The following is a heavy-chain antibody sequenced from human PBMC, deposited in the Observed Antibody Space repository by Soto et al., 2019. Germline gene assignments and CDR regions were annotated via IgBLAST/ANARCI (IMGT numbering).Heavy chain of an antibody. J-gene: IGHJ4*02. CDR2: INAGNGNT. CDR1: GYTFTSYD. V-gene: IGHV1-3*01. CDR3: ARDKITVILDY. Sequence: DSGKVSCKASGYTFTSYDMHWVRQAPGQRLEWMGWINAGNGNTKYSQKFQGRVTITRDTSASTAYMELSSLRSEDTAVYYCARDKITVILDYWGQGTLVTVSS. D-gene: IGHD1-20*01.